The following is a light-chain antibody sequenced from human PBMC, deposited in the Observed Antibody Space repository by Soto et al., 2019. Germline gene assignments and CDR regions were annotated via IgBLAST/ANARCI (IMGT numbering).Light chain of an antibody. CDR1: STDIGAYKF. CDR2: DAT. J-gene: IGLJ1*01. V-gene: IGLV2-14*03. CDR3: ISYTGFDTYV. Sequence: QSALTQPASVSASPGQSITISCTGTSTDIGAYKFVSWYQQHPGKAPKLMIYDATSRPSGVSNRFSGSKSGNTASLIISGLQAEDEGDYYCISYTGFDTYVFGTGTKVTVL.